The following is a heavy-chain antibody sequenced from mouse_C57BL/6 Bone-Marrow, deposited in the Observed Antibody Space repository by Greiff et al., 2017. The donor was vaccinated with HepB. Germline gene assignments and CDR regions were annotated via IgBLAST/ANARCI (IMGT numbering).Heavy chain of an antibody. CDR1: GYTFTSYD. V-gene: IGHV1-85*01. CDR3: ARTPLYDYDEGRLYWYFDV. J-gene: IGHJ1*03. CDR2: IYPRDGST. D-gene: IGHD2-4*01. Sequence: VKLVESGPELVKPGASVKLSCKASGYTFTSYDINWVKQRPGQGLEWIGWIYPRDGSTKYNEKFKGKATLTVDTSSSTAYMELHSLTSEDSAVYFCARTPLYDYDEGRLYWYFDVWGTGTTVTVSS.